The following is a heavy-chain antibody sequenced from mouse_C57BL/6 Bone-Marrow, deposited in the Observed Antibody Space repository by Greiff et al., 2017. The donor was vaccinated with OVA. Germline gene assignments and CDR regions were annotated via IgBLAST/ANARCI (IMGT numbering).Heavy chain of an antibody. CDR1: GYSFTGYY. D-gene: IGHD1-1*01. V-gene: IGHV1-43*01. Sequence: VQLQQSGPELVKPGASVKISCKASGYSFTGYYMHWVKQSSEKSLEWIGEINPSTGGTSYNQKFKGKATLTGDKSSSTAYMQLKSLTSEDSAVYYCARFEDYHGNYFDYWGQGTTLTVSS. CDR2: INPSTGGT. CDR3: ARFEDYHGNYFDY. J-gene: IGHJ2*01.